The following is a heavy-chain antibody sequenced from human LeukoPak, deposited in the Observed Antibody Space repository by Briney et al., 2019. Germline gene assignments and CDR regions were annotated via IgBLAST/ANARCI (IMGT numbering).Heavy chain of an antibody. CDR2: IKQDGSEK. CDR1: GFTFSSYW. V-gene: IGHV3-7*01. CDR3: ASDGYFEPYDY. J-gene: IGHJ4*02. D-gene: IGHD2/OR15-2a*01. Sequence: GGSLRLSCAASGFTFSSYWMSWVRQAPGKGLEWVANIKQDGSEKYYVGSVKGRFTISRDNAKNSLYLQMNSLRAEDTAVYYCASDGYFEPYDYWGQGTLVTVSS.